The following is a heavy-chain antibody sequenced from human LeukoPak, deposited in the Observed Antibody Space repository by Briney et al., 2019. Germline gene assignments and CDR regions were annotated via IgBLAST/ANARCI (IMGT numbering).Heavy chain of an antibody. D-gene: IGHD3-22*01. CDR1: GGSISSYY. CDR3: ARDRIDYYDSSGYFYYYYMDV. Sequence: SETLSLTCTVSGGSISSYYWSWIRQPAGKGLEWIVRIYTSGSTNYNPSLKSRVTMSVDTSKNQFSLKLSSVTAADTAVYYCARDRIDYYDSSGYFYYYYMDVWGKGTTVTVSS. J-gene: IGHJ6*03. CDR2: IYTSGST. V-gene: IGHV4-4*07.